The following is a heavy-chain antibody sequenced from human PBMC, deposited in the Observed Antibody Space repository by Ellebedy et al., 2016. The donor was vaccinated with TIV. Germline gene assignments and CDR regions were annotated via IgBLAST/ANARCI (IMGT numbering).Heavy chain of an antibody. J-gene: IGHJ3*02. CDR1: GGSISSGDYY. D-gene: IGHD3-22*01. CDR2: IYYSGST. V-gene: IGHV4-30-4*01. CDR3: ARVYSSGLNDAFDI. Sequence: MPSETLSLTCTVSGGSISSGDYYWSWIRQPPGKGLEWIGYIYYSGSTYYNPSLKSRVTISVDTSKNQFSLKLSSVTAADTAVYYCARVYSSGLNDAFDIWGQGTMVTVSS.